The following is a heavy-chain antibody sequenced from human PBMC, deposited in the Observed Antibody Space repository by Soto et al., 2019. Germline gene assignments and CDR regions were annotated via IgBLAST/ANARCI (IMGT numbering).Heavy chain of an antibody. V-gene: IGHV3-7*05. CDR1: GFSFASSW. Sequence: VQLVESGGDLVQPGGSLRLSCAASGFSFASSWMTWVRQAPGKGLEWVANIKKDGSKINYLDSVRGRFTVSRDNAKNSRYLEMNSLRAEDTALSYCARDVSPGSSSLYLDAFDIWGQGTMVTVSS. D-gene: IGHD6-13*01. CDR2: IKKDGSKI. CDR3: ARDVSPGSSSLYLDAFDI. J-gene: IGHJ3*02.